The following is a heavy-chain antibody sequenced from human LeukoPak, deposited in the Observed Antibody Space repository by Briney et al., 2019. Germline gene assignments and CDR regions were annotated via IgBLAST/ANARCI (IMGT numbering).Heavy chain of an antibody. CDR2: ISWNSGNM. CDR3: AKGPGLGAGKRYLDL. J-gene: IGHJ2*01. CDR1: ELPFRSYW. Sequence: PGGSLSLSFPAPELPFRSYWIHWARQPPGKALGWVSSISWNSGNMYYVDSVKGRFTISRDNAKNSLSLQMNSLKPEDTALYYCAKGPGLGAGKRYLDLWGRGTLVIVSS. D-gene: IGHD6-13*01. V-gene: IGHV3-9*01.